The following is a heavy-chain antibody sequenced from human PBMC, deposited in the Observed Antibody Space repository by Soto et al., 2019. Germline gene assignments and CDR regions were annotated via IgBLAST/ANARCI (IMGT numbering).Heavy chain of an antibody. CDR3: ARRRVHRKDTAMAEYYYYGMDV. V-gene: IGHV2-70*01. Sequence: SGPTLVNPTQTPTLTCTFSGFSLSTSGMCVSWIRQPPGKALEWLALIDWDDDKYYSTSLKTRLTISKDTSKNQVVLKMTNMDPGDTATYVCARRRVHRKDTAMAEYYYYGMDVWGQGTTVTVSS. CDR1: GFSLSTSGMC. CDR2: IDWDDDK. D-gene: IGHD5-18*01. J-gene: IGHJ6*02.